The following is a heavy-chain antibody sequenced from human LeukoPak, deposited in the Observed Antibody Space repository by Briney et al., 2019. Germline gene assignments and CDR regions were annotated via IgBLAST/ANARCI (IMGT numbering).Heavy chain of an antibody. CDR3: AKRIYDILTGQTGFDY. CDR1: GFTVSSYA. D-gene: IGHD3-9*01. CDR2: SSGSGGST. J-gene: IGHJ4*02. Sequence: PGGSLRLSCAASGFTVSSYAMSWVRQAPGKGLEWVSASSGSGGSTYYAESVKGRFTISRDNSKNTLYLQVNSLRAEDTAVYYCAKRIYDILTGQTGFDYWGQGTLVTVSS. V-gene: IGHV3-23*01.